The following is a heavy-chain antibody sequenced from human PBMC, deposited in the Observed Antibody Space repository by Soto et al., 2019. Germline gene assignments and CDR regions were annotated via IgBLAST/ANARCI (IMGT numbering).Heavy chain of an antibody. J-gene: IGHJ4*02. V-gene: IGHV3-21*01. CDR1: GFTFSTYT. Sequence: NPGGSLRLSCVFSGFTFSTYTMNWVRQAPGKGLEWVSSINGRSNYVYYADSVKGRFTISRDNAKNSLYLQMNRLRAEDTAIYYCAREDGVVGSSSAFDHWGLGTLVTVSS. D-gene: IGHD1-26*01. CDR2: INGRSNYV. CDR3: AREDGVVGSSSAFDH.